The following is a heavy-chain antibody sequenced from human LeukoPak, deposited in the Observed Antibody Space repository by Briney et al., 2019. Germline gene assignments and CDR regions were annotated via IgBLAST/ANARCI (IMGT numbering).Heavy chain of an antibody. CDR1: GYTFTSYD. J-gene: IGHJ4*02. Sequence: GASVKVSCKASGYTFTSYDINWVRQATGQGLEWMGWMNPNSGNTGYAQKFQGRVTITRNTSISTAYMELSSLRSEDTAVYYCARGPGPYSGSYYYPDYWGQGTLVTVSS. CDR3: ARGPGPYSGSYYYPDY. V-gene: IGHV1-8*03. D-gene: IGHD1-26*01. CDR2: MNPNSGNT.